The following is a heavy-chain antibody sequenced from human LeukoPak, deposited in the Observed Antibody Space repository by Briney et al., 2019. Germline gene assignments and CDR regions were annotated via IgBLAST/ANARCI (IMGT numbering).Heavy chain of an antibody. J-gene: IGHJ4*02. CDR1: GFTFSTYW. CDR2: IKPDGSEK. D-gene: IGHD3-10*01. CDR3: MRDSGGWPE. Sequence: GGSLRLSCVASGFTFSTYWMSWVRQTPGKRLEWVANIKPDGSEKYYVDSVKGRFTISRDNAKNSLYLQVNSLRAEDTAVYYCMRDSGGWPEWGQGTLVTVSS. V-gene: IGHV3-7*03.